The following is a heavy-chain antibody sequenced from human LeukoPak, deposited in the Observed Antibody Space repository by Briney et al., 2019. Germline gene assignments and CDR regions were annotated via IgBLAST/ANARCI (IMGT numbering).Heavy chain of an antibody. CDR1: GYTFTSYG. D-gene: IGHD1-26*01. CDR2: ISAYNGNT. CDR3: AGLRKGATYYYYYYMDV. Sequence: GASVKVSCKASGYTFTSYGISWVRQAPGQGLEWMGWISAYNGNTNYAQKLQGRVTMTTDTSTSTAYMELRSLRSDDTAVYYCAGLRKGATYYYYYYMDVWGNGTTVTVSS. J-gene: IGHJ6*03. V-gene: IGHV1-18*01.